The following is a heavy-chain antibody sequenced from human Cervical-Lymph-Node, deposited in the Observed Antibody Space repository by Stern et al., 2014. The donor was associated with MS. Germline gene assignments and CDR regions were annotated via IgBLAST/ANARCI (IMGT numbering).Heavy chain of an antibody. CDR2: IYNRGST. CDR3: ARARGEQWLARN. J-gene: IGHJ4*02. D-gene: IGHD6-19*01. V-gene: IGHV4-4*02. CDR1: GGSISSSNW. Sequence: QLQLQESGPGLVKPSGTLSLTCAVSGGSISSSNWWSWVRQPPGKGLEWIGEIYNRGSTNYNPSLKSRFPISVDKSKTHFSLKLSSVPAADTAVYYCARARGEQWLARNWGQGTLVTVPS.